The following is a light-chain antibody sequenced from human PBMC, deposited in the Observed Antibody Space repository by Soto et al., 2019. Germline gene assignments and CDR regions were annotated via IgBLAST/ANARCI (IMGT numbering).Light chain of an antibody. CDR2: MIS. Sequence: DIVMTQTPLSSPVTLGQPASISCRSSQSLVHSDVNTYLSWLQQRPGQPPRLLIYMISNRCSGVPDRFSGSGAGTDFTLKISRVEAEDVGVYYCMQAIQPYTVGQGTKLEIK. V-gene: IGKV2-24*01. CDR1: QSLVHSDVNTY. CDR3: MQAIQPYT. J-gene: IGKJ2*01.